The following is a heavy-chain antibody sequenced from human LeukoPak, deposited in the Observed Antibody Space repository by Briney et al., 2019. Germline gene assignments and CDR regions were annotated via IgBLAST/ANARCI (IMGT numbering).Heavy chain of an antibody. J-gene: IGHJ6*03. CDR2: IYYSGST. D-gene: IGHD2-2*01. Sequence: PSQTLSLTCTVSGGSISSGDYYWSWIRQPPGKGLEWIGYIYYSGSTYYNPSLKSRVTISVDTFKNQFSLKLSSVTAADTAVYYCAREGDIVVVPGYMDVWGKGTTVTVSS. CDR3: AREGDIVVVPGYMDV. V-gene: IGHV4-30-4*01. CDR1: GGSISSGDYY.